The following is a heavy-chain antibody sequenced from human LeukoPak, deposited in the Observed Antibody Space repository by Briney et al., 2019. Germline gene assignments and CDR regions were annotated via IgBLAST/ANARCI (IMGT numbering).Heavy chain of an antibody. CDR3: ARDAGDNWFDP. CDR1: GGSISSYY. V-gene: IGHV4-59*12. J-gene: IGHJ5*02. D-gene: IGHD2-8*02. CDR2: IYYSGST. Sequence: TASETLSLTCTVSGGSISSYYWSWIRQPPGKGLEWIGYIYYSGSTNYNPSLKSRVTISVDTSKNQFSLKLSSVTAADTAVYYCARDAGDNWFDPWGQGTLVTVSS.